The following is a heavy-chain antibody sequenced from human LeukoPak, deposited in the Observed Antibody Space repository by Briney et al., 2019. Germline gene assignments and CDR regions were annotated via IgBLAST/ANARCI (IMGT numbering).Heavy chain of an antibody. V-gene: IGHV3-21*01. CDR3: ARDQTAAGTRPISYFDY. CDR1: GFTFTNYG. CDR2: IVSSSANI. D-gene: IGHD6-13*01. J-gene: IGHJ4*02. Sequence: GGSLRLSCAASGFTFTNYGMNWVRQAPGKGLEWVSSIVSSSANIYYADSVKGRFTISRDNAKNSVYLQMNSLRAEDTAVYYCARDQTAAGTRPISYFDYWGQGTLVTVSS.